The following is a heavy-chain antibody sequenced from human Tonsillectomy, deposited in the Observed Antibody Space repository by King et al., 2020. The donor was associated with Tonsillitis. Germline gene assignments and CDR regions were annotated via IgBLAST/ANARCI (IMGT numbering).Heavy chain of an antibody. Sequence: QLVQSGAEVKKPGESLKISCKASGYSFTSYWIGWVRQMPGKGLEWMGIIYPGDSDTRYGPSFQGQVTISADKSPSTAYLPWSSLQTSDTAMYYCARRRDRDYYYYYYGMDVCGQGTTVTVSS. V-gene: IGHV5-51*01. D-gene: IGHD3-10*01. CDR1: GYSFTSYW. J-gene: IGHJ6*02. CDR3: ARRRDRDYYYYYYGMDV. CDR2: IYPGDSDT.